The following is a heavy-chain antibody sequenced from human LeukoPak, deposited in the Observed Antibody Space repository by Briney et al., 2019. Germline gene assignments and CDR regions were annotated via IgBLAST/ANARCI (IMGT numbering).Heavy chain of an antibody. Sequence: GGSLRLSCAAAGITFRSYGMHWVRQAPGKGLECVSVISYDGSHKFQADSVEGQFSTSKDNYKNTLYLQMNGLRADDTAVYYCAKGARVDTVTSIVGLNWFDPWGQGNLVTVSS. D-gene: IGHD4-17*01. CDR3: AKGARVDTVTSIVGLNWFDP. J-gene: IGHJ5*02. CDR2: ISYDGSHK. CDR1: GITFRSYG. V-gene: IGHV3-30*18.